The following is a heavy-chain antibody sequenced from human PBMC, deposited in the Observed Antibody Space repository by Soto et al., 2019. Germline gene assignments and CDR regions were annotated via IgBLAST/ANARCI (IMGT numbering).Heavy chain of an antibody. CDR2: IFYSGST. CDR1: GGSISNRDYY. J-gene: IGHJ4*02. CDR3: ASDLTGTPIDY. V-gene: IGHV4-30-4*01. D-gene: IGHD1-20*01. Sequence: QVQLQESGPGLVKPSQTLSLTCTVSGGSISNRDYYWSWIRQPPGKGLEWIGYIFYSGSTYCNPSPKSRVTIPVDTSKNQCSLKLSSVTAADTAVYYCASDLTGTPIDYWGQGTLVTVSS.